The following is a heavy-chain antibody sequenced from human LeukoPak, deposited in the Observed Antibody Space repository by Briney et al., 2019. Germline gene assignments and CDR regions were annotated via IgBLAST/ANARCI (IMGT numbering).Heavy chain of an antibody. J-gene: IGHJ4*02. Sequence: PGGSLRLSCAASGFTFNSYAMHWVRQAPGKGLEWVAGISYDGNNKYYADSVKGRFTISRDNSKNTLYLQMNSLRAEDTAMYYCAGATRALYYFDYWGQGTLVTVSS. V-gene: IGHV3-30-3*01. CDR2: ISYDGNNK. CDR3: AGATRALYYFDY. D-gene: IGHD5-12*01. CDR1: GFTFNSYA.